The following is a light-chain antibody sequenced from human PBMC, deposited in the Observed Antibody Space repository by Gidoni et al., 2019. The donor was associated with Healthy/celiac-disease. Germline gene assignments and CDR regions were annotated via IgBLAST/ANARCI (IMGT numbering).Light chain of an antibody. Sequence: DIQMTKSPSSLSASVGDRVTITCRASQSISSYLNWYQQKPGKDTKLLIYAASSLQSGVPSRFSGSGSGTDFTLTISSLQPEDFATYYCQQSYSTPQLTFGGGTKVEIK. J-gene: IGKJ4*01. CDR3: QQSYSTPQLT. CDR1: QSISSY. CDR2: AAS. V-gene: IGKV1-39*01.